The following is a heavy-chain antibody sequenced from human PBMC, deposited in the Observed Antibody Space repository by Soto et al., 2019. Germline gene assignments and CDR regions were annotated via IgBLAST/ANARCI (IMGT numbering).Heavy chain of an antibody. J-gene: IGHJ4*02. V-gene: IGHV5-51*01. D-gene: IGHD3-10*01. Sequence: PGESLKISCKGSGYSFTSYWIGWVRQMPGKGLELMGIIYPGDSDTRYSPSFQGQVTISADKPISTAYLQWSSLKASDTAMYYCARSYYYGSGSHPARIDYWGQGTLVTVSS. CDR2: IYPGDSDT. CDR1: GYSFTSYW. CDR3: ARSYYYGSGSHPARIDY.